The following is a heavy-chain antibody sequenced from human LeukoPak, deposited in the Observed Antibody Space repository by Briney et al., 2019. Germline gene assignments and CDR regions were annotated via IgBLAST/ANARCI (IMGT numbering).Heavy chain of an antibody. CDR2: IYYSGST. CDR1: GGSISSGGYY. J-gene: IGHJ3*02. CDR3: ARYSGYENAFDI. V-gene: IGHV4-31*03. D-gene: IGHD5-12*01. Sequence: PSETLSLTCTVSGGSISSGGYYWSWIRQHPGKGLEWIGYIYYSGSTYYNPSLKSRVTISVDTSKDQFSLKLSSVTAADTAVYYCARYSGYENAFDIWGQGTMVTVSS.